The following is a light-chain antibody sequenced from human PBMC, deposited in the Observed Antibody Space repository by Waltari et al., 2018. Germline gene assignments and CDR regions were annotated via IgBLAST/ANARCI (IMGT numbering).Light chain of an antibody. CDR1: QSILYSYNNKNY. CDR3: HKYYSSPLT. Sequence: DIVLTQSPDSLPVSLGERATINCKSSQSILYSYNNKNYLAWYQQKPGQPPKALMYGASMRESGVPDRFSGSGSGTDFTLTISSLQAEDVAIYYCHKYYSSPLTFGQGTKVEIK. V-gene: IGKV4-1*01. J-gene: IGKJ1*01. CDR2: GAS.